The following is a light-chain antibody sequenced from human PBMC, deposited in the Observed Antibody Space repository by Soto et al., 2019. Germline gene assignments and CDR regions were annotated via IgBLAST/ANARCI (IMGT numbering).Light chain of an antibody. J-gene: IGKJ1*01. Sequence: IVLTQSPATLSLSPGERATLSCRASQSVNGYLAWYQQKPGQAPRLLIYDASNRATGIPARFSGSGSGTDFTLTISSLEPEDFAVYYCQQRNNWTPWTCGQGTKVEIK. CDR1: QSVNGY. CDR3: QQRNNWTPWT. V-gene: IGKV3-11*01. CDR2: DAS.